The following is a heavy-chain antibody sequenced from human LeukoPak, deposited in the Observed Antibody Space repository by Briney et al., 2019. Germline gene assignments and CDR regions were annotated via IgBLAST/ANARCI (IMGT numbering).Heavy chain of an antibody. CDR3: ARGYDSTSYYFDY. CDR2: IYYSGST. Sequence: SQTLSLTCTVSGGSISSGGYYWSWIRQHPGKGLEWIGYIYYSGSTYYNPSLKSRVTISVDTSKNQFSLKLSSVTAADTAMYYCARGYDSTSYYFDYWGQGTLVTVSS. D-gene: IGHD3-22*01. CDR1: GGSISSGGYY. V-gene: IGHV4-31*03. J-gene: IGHJ4*02.